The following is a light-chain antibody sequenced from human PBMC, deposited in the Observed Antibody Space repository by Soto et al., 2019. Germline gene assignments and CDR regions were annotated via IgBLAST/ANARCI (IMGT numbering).Light chain of an antibody. CDR1: QSVSSNY. CDR2: GAS. CDR3: QQYGSSLYT. V-gene: IGKV3-20*01. Sequence: EIVLTQSPDTLSLSPGGRATLSCRASQSVSSNYLAWFQQKPGQAPRLLIYGASSRATGIPDRFSGSGSGTDFTITISRLEPEDFAVYYCQQYGSSLYTFGQGTKLEIK. J-gene: IGKJ2*01.